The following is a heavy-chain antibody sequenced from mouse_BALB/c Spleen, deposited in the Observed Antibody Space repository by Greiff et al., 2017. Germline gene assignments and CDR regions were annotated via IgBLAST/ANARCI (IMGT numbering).Heavy chain of an antibody. J-gene: IGHJ4*01. V-gene: IGHV3-2*02. CDR2: ISYSGST. D-gene: IGHD1-1*01. CDR3: ARDYGSSYPYYYAMDY. CDR1: GYSITSDYA. Sequence: EVQLVESGPGLVKPSQSLSLTCTVTGYSITSDYAWNWIRQFPGNKLEWMGYISYSGSTSYNPSLKSRISITRDTSKNQFFLQLNSVTTEDTATYYCARDYGSSYPYYYAMDYWGQGTSVTVSS.